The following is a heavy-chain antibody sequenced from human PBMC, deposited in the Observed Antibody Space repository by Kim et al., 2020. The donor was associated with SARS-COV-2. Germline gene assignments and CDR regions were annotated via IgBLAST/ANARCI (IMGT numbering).Heavy chain of an antibody. CDR2: IYSSGST. J-gene: IGHJ2*01. D-gene: IGHD3-22*01. Sequence: SNNWGLIRQPPGKGLEWIGSIYSSGSTYYNPSLKSRVTISVDTSKNQFSLKLSSVTAADTAVYYCARRGRDSSGYYFPSNWYFDLWGRGTLAT. CDR3: ARRGRDSSGYYFPSNWYFDL. V-gene: IGHV4-39*01. CDR1: SNN.